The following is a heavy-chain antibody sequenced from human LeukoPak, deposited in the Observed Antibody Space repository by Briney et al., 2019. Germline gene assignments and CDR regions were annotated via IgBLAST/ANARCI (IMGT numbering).Heavy chain of an antibody. CDR1: GFTFSDYY. CDR2: ISSSGSTI. D-gene: IGHD6-6*01. Sequence: GGSLRLSCAASGFTFSDYYMSWIRQAPGKGLEWVSYISSSGSTIYYADSVKGRFTISRDNAKNSLYLQMNSLRAEDTAVYYCASQYSSSSSHDYWGQGTLVTVSS. V-gene: IGHV3-11*04. J-gene: IGHJ4*02. CDR3: ASQYSSSSSHDY.